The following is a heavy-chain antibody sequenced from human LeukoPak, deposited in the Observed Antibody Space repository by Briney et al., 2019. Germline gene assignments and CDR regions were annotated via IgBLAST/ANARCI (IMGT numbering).Heavy chain of an antibody. Sequence: PGWSLRLSRAASGFTFSDYYMSWIRQAPGKGLEWVSYISSSGSTIYYADSVKGRFTISRDNAKNSLYLQMNSLRAEDTAVYYCARDLARPVAGSYYFDYWGQGTLVTVSS. D-gene: IGHD6-19*01. CDR2: ISSSGSTI. CDR1: GFTFSDYY. J-gene: IGHJ4*02. V-gene: IGHV3-11*01. CDR3: ARDLARPVAGSYYFDY.